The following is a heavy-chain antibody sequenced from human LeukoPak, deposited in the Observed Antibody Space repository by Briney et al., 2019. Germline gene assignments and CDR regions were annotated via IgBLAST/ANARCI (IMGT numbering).Heavy chain of an antibody. CDR1: GYTFTSYD. CDR3: ARGQVEKWFGELLFTPGYYGMDV. CDR2: MNPNSGNT. D-gene: IGHD3-10*01. Sequence: ASVKVSCKASGYTFTSYDINWVRQATGQGLGWMGWMNPNSGNTGYAQKFQGRVTMTRNTSISTAYMELSSLRSEDTAVYYCARGQVEKWFGELLFTPGYYGMDVWGQGTTVTVSS. J-gene: IGHJ6*02. V-gene: IGHV1-8*01.